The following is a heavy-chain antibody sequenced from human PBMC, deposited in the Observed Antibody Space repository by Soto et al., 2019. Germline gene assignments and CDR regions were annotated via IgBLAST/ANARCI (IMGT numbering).Heavy chain of an antibody. Sequence: EVQLVESGGGVVQPGGSLRLSCAASGFTFSSYWMSWVRQAPGKGLEWVANIKQDGSEKYYVDSVKGRFTISRDNAKNSLYLQMNSLRAEDTAVYYCARDPSIVLVPAATYYYYYYGMDVWGQGTTVTVSS. J-gene: IGHJ6*02. CDR3: ARDPSIVLVPAATYYYYYYGMDV. V-gene: IGHV3-7*01. CDR2: IKQDGSEK. CDR1: GFTFSSYW. D-gene: IGHD2-2*01.